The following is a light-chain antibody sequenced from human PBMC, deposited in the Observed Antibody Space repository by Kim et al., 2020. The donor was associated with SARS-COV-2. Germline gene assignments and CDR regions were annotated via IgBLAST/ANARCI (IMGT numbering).Light chain of an antibody. V-gene: IGLV3-9*01. CDR1: KIESKS. CDR3: QVWDSTTAV. CDR2: RDK. Sequence: VALGQTTRITCEGDKIESKSVHWHQQKAGQAPVLVIYRDKNRPSGIPERFSGSNSGNTATLTITRAQAGDEADYYCQVWDSTTAVFGGGTKVTVL. J-gene: IGLJ2*01.